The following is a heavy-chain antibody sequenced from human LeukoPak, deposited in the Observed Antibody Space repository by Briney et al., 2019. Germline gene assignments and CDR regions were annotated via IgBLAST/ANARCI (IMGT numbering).Heavy chain of an antibody. CDR3: ASPLTPRIVRGKVFDY. D-gene: IGHD3-10*01. Sequence: PGGSLRLSCAASGFTFSSYAMSWVRQAPGKGLEWVSAISGSGGSTYYADSVKGRFTISRDNSKNTLYLQMNSLRAEDTAVYYCASPLTPRIVRGKVFDYWGQGTLVTVSS. V-gene: IGHV3-23*01. CDR1: GFTFSSYA. CDR2: ISGSGGST. J-gene: IGHJ4*02.